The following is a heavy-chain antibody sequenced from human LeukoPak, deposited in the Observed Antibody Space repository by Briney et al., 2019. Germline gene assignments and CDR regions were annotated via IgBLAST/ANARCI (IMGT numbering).Heavy chain of an antibody. CDR2: ISSSSSTI. CDR3: AREGIWFGVNWFDP. CDR1: GFTFSSYA. Sequence: PGGSLRLSCAASGFTFSSYAMSWVRQAPGKGLEWVSYISSSSSTIYYADSVKGRFTISRDNAKNSLYLQMNSLRAEDTAVYYCAREGIWFGVNWFDPWGQGTLVTVSS. J-gene: IGHJ5*02. D-gene: IGHD3-10*01. V-gene: IGHV3-48*01.